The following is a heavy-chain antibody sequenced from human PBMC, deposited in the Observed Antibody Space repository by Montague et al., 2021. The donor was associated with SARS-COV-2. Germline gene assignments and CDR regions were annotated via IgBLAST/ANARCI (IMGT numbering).Heavy chain of an antibody. CDR1: GGSVGSSHYY. D-gene: IGHD1-7*01. CDR2: IYYSGST. J-gene: IGHJ5*02. CDR3: ARGLYNWNYEHWFDT. V-gene: IGHV4-39*01. Sequence: SETLSLTCTVSGGSVGSSHYYWAWIRQPPGKGLEWIGTIYYSGSTYYXXXPRSRVTIDVDASTNQFSLKLHSVTAADTAVYFCARGLYNWNYEHWFDTWGQGTLVTVFS.